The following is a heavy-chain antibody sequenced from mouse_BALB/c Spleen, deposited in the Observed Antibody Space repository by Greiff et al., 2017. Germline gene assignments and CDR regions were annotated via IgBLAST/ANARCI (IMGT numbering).Heavy chain of an antibody. V-gene: IGHV1-77*01. CDR3: ARDYRYDGNYAMDY. CDR2: IYPGSGST. D-gene: IGHD2-14*01. Sequence: QVQLKESGPELVKPGASVKMSCKASGYTFTDYVISWVKQRTGQGLEWIGEIYPGSGSTYYNEKFKGKATLTADKSSNTAYMQLSSLTSEDSAVYFCARDYRYDGNYAMDYWGQGTSVTVSS. J-gene: IGHJ4*01. CDR1: GYTFTDYV.